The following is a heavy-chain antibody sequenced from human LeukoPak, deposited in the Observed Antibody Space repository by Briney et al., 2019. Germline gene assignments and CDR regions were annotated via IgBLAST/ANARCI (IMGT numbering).Heavy chain of an antibody. CDR3: ARYYYDSSGYYFDN. CDR1: GGSISSGGYS. CDR2: IYNSGST. V-gene: IGHV4-31*03. D-gene: IGHD3-22*01. J-gene: IGHJ4*02. Sequence: SQTLSLTCTVSGGSISSGGYSWSWIRQHPGKGLEWIGYIYNSGSTYYNPSLKSRVTISVDTSKNQSSLKLSSVTAADTAVYYCARYYYDSSGYYFDNWGQGTQVTVSS.